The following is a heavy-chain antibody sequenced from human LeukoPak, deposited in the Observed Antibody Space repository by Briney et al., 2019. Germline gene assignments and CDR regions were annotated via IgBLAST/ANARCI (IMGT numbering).Heavy chain of an antibody. CDR1: GGSISSYY. J-gene: IGHJ5*02. CDR2: IFYSGST. V-gene: IGHV4-59*08. D-gene: IGHD6-19*01. CDR3: ARQQSAVDWFDP. Sequence: SETLSLTCTVSGGSISSYYWSWIRQPPGRGLEWLGYIFYSGSTNYNPSLKSRVTISVDKSKNQFSLKLSSVTAADTAVYYCARQQSAVDWFDPWGQGTLVTVSS.